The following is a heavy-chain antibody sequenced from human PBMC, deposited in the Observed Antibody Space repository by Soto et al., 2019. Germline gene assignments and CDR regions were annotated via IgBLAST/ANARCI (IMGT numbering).Heavy chain of an antibody. J-gene: IGHJ3*02. CDR3: AKIPHSSSWYLDAFDI. V-gene: IGHV3-23*01. Sequence: EVQLLESGGGLVQPGGSLRLSCAASGFTFSSYALSWVRQAPGKGLEWVSAVSGSGGSTYYADSVKGRLTISRDNSKNSLYLHMNSLRAEDTAVYYCAKIPHSSSWYLDAFDIWGQGTMVTVSS. CDR2: VSGSGGST. CDR1: GFTFSSYA. D-gene: IGHD6-13*01.